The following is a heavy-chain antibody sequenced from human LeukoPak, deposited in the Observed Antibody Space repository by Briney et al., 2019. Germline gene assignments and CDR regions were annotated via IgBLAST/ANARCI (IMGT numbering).Heavy chain of an antibody. J-gene: IGHJ4*02. D-gene: IGHD6-19*01. CDR1: GRSFSGYY. CDR2: INHSGST. V-gene: IGHV4-34*01. Sequence: PSETLSLTCAVYGRSFSGYYWSWIRQPPGKGLEWIGEINHSGSTNYNPSLKSRVTISVDTSKNQFSLKLSSVTAADTAVYYCARKARSGWFLGYWGQGTLVTVSS. CDR3: ARKARSGWFLGY.